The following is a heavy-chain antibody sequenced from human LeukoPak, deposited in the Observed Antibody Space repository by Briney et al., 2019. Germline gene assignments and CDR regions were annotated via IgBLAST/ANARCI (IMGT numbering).Heavy chain of an antibody. V-gene: IGHV4-34*01. CDR2: INHSGST. J-gene: IGHJ4*02. D-gene: IGHD4-23*01. Sequence: PSETLSLTYAVYGGSFSGYYWSWIRQPPGKGLEWIGEINHSGSTNYNPSLKSRVTISVDTSKNQFSLKLSSVTAADTAVYYCARFTVVTWTRDYWGQGTLVTVSS. CDR3: ARFTVVTWTRDY. CDR1: GGSFSGYY.